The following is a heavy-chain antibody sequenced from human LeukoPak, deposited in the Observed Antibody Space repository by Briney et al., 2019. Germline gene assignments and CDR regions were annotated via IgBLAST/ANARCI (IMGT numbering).Heavy chain of an antibody. Sequence: GGSLRLSCAASGFTFKINTMNWVRQAPGKGLQWIASIPSSASYTHYADSVQGRFTISRDNANNVLYLQMNNLRAEDTAVYYCVRGDSRDYWGQGTLVAVSS. CDR2: IPSSASYT. CDR3: VRGDSRDY. CDR1: GFTFKINT. V-gene: IGHV3-21*06. J-gene: IGHJ4*02. D-gene: IGHD3-22*01.